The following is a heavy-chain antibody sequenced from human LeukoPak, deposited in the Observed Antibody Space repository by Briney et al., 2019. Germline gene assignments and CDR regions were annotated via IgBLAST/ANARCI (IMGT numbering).Heavy chain of an antibody. V-gene: IGHV1-69*01. CDR2: IIPIFGTA. D-gene: IGHD2-2*01. J-gene: IGHJ4*02. CDR3: ASSLIVVVPAARGLGD. Sequence: SVKVSCKASGCTFSSYAISWVRQAPGQGLEWMGGIIPIFGTANYAQKFQGRVTITADESTSTAYMELSSLRSEDTAAYYCASSLIVVVPAARGLGDWGQGTLVTVSS. CDR1: GCTFSSYA.